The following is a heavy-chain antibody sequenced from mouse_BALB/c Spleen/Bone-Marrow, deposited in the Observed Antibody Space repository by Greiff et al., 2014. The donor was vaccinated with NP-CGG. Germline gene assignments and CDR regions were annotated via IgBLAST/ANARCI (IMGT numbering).Heavy chain of an antibody. CDR1: GFPLTNYG. V-gene: IGHV2-9*02. CDR3: ARDGYYDYYFDY. CDR2: IWAGGST. J-gene: IGHJ2*01. Sequence: VMLVESGPGLVAPSQSLSITCTVSGFPLTNYGVHWVRQPPGKGLEWLGVIWAGGSTNYNSALMSRLSITKDNSKSQVVLKMNSLQTDDTAMYYCARDGYYDYYFDYWGQGTTLTVSS. D-gene: IGHD2-4*01.